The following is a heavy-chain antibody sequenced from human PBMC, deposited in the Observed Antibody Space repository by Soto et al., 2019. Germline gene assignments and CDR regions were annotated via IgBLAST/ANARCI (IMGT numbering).Heavy chain of an antibody. CDR3: ARAALWFGELLPNWFDT. D-gene: IGHD3-10*01. CDR2: IYHSGST. CDR1: GGSISSGGYS. Sequence: SETLSLTCAVSGGSISSGGYSWSWIRQPPGKGLEWIGYIYHSGSTYYNPSLKSRVTISVDRSKNQFSLKLSSVTAADTAVYYCARAALWFGELLPNWFDTWGQGTLVTVSS. J-gene: IGHJ5*02. V-gene: IGHV4-30-2*01.